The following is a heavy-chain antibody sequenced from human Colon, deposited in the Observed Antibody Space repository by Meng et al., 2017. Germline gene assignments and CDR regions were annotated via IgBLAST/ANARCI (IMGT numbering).Heavy chain of an antibody. CDR2: INPNSGGA. Sequence: QVRLVPPGAEVKKPGASVKFSCKASAYTLAGYYMHWVRQAPGQGLEWMGRINPNSGGANYAQKFQGRDTMTRDTSISTAYMELSRLRSDDTAVYYCAREGLVGDLRYFDLWGRGTLVTVSS. V-gene: IGHV1-2*06. CDR1: AYTLAGYY. D-gene: IGHD3-16*01. J-gene: IGHJ2*01. CDR3: AREGLVGDLRYFDL.